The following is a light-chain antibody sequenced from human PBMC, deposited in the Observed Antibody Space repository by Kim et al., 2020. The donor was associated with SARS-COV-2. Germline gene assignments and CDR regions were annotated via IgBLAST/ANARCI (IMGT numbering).Light chain of an antibody. CDR3: QEYNNWPALS. J-gene: IGKJ4*01. Sequence: DIAMTQSPATLSVSPGERATLSCRASHSVAGKLAWYQQKPGQAPRLLIYGASVRATGIPARFSGSGSGTEFTLTISSLQSEDFAVYYCQEYNNWPALSFGGGTKVDIK. CDR2: GAS. CDR1: HSVAGK. V-gene: IGKV3D-15*01.